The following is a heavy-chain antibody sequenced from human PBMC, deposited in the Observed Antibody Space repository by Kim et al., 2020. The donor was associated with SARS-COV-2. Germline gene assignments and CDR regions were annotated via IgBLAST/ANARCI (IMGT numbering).Heavy chain of an antibody. J-gene: IGHJ6*02. CDR3: AAVRGAATGTSYYYYAMDV. CDR1: GFTFTSSA. V-gene: IGHV1-58*02. D-gene: IGHD3-10*01. CDR2: IVVGSSNT. Sequence: SVKVSCKASGFTFTSSAMQWVRQARGQRLEWIGWIVVGSSNTNYAQKFQERVTITRDMSTSTASMELSSLGSEDTAVYYCAAVRGAATGTSYYYYAMDVWGQGTTVTVSS.